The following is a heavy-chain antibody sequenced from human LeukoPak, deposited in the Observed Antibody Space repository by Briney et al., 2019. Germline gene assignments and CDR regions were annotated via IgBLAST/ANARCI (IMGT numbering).Heavy chain of an antibody. D-gene: IGHD5-18*01. CDR3: ARDPSYTVMPGGWFDP. J-gene: IGHJ5*02. CDR2: IYYSGST. Sequence: PSETLSLTCTVSGGSISSYYWSWIRQPPGKGLEWIGYIYYSGSTNYNPSLKSRVTISVDTSKNQFSLKLSSVTAADTAVYYCARDPSYTVMPGGWFDPWGQGTLVTVSS. CDR1: GGSISSYY. V-gene: IGHV4-59*01.